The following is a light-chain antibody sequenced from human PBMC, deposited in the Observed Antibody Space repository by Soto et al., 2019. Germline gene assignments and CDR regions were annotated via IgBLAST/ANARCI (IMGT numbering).Light chain of an antibody. J-gene: IGLJ2*01. CDR3: SSYTSSNTHVV. CDR1: SSDVGGYNY. CDR2: DVS. V-gene: IGLV2-14*03. Sequence: QSALTQPASVSGSPGQSITVSCTGTSSDVGGYNYVSWYQHHPGKAPKLMIYDVSNRPSGVSNRFSGSKSGNTASLTISGLQAEDEAEYYCSSYTSSNTHVVFGGGTKLTVL.